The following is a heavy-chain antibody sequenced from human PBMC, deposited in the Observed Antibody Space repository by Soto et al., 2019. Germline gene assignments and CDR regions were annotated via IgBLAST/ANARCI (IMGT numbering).Heavy chain of an antibody. CDR2: ISYDGSNK. J-gene: IGHJ4*02. V-gene: IGHV3-30-3*01. Sequence: GGSLRLSCAASGFTFSSYAMHWVRQAPGKGLEWVAVISYDGSNKYYADSVKGRFTISRDNSKNTLYLQMNSLRAEDTAVYYCDRGGVGGQCDYWGQGTLVTVSS. CDR1: GFTFSSYA. D-gene: IGHD1-26*01. CDR3: DRGGVGGQCDY.